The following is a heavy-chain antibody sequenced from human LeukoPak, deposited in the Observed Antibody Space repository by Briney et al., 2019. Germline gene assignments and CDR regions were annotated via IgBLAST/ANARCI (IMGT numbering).Heavy chain of an antibody. J-gene: IGHJ3*02. V-gene: IGHV4-59*11. Sequence: SETLSLTCTVSGGSISSHYWSWIRQPPGKGLEWIGYIYYSGSTNYNPSLKSRVTISVDTSKNQFSLKLSSVTAADTAVYYCAIADSSGYCPDACDIWGQGTVVIVTS. CDR2: IYYSGST. CDR1: GGSISSHY. CDR3: AIADSSGYCPDACDI. D-gene: IGHD3-22*01.